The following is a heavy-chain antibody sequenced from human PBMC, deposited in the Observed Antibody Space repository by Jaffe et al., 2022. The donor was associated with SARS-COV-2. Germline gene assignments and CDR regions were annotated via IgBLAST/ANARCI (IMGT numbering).Heavy chain of an antibody. V-gene: IGHV2-5*02. CDR1: GFSLTTRGVG. Sequence: QITLRESGPTLVKPTQTLSLTCTFSGFSLTTRGVGVGWIRQPPGKALEWLALIYWDDDKRYSPSLKTRLTITEDTSKNQVVLTMTNMDPVDTATYYCAHTPGVITMVRGENAFDVWGQGTMVTVSS. J-gene: IGHJ3*01. D-gene: IGHD3-10*01. CDR3: AHTPGVITMVRGENAFDV. CDR2: IYWDDDK.